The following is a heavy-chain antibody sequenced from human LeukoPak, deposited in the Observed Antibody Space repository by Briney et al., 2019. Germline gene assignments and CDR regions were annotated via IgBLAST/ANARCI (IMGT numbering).Heavy chain of an antibody. V-gene: IGHV1-18*01. Sequence: GASVKVSCKASGYTFTSYGTSWVRQAPGQGLEWMGWISAYNGNTNYAQKLQGRVTMTTDTSTSTAYMELRSLRSDDTAVYYCARGLSWIAVAGTGGDYWGQGTLVTVSS. CDR1: GYTFTSYG. D-gene: IGHD6-19*01. CDR2: ISAYNGNT. J-gene: IGHJ4*02. CDR3: ARGLSWIAVAGTGGDY.